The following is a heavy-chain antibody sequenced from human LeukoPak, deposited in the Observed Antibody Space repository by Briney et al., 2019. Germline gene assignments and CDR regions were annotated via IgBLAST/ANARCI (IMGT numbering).Heavy chain of an antibody. J-gene: IGHJ4*02. V-gene: IGHV3-23*01. D-gene: IGHD6-19*01. CDR2: ISGSGGST. CDR3: AKDSSSGWYYYYFDY. CDR1: GFTFSSYA. Sequence: GGSLRLSCAASGFTFSSYAMSWVRQAPGKGLEWVSAISGSGGSTYYADSVKGRFTISRDNSKNTLYLQMNSLRAEDTAAYYCAKDSSSGWYYYYFDYWGQGTLVTVSS.